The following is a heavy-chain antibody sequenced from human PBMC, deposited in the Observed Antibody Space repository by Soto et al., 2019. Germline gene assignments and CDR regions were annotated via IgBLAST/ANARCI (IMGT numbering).Heavy chain of an antibody. Sequence: AGSLRLSCAASGFTFSSYERDWVRQAPGKGLEWVAYISDRGTNINYVDSVKGRFTISRDNAKSSLYLQMNSLRAEDTAVYFCTRDRSGSSLKRADYWGQGTLVTVSS. D-gene: IGHD1-26*01. V-gene: IGHV3-48*03. CDR2: ISDRGTNI. CDR3: TRDRSGSSLKRADY. CDR1: GFTFSSYE. J-gene: IGHJ4*02.